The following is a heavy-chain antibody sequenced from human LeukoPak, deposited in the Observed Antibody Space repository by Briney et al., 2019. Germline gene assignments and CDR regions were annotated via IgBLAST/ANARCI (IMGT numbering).Heavy chain of an antibody. CDR1: GYSFTSYW. J-gene: IGHJ3*02. Sequence: GESLKISCKGSGYSFTSYWIGWVRQMPGKGLEWMGILHPGDSDTRYSPSFQGQVTISADKSITTAYLQWSSLRASDTAMYYCARPANRGDAFDIWGQGTMVTVSS. CDR2: LHPGDSDT. CDR3: ARPANRGDAFDI. D-gene: IGHD2/OR15-2a*01. V-gene: IGHV5-51*01.